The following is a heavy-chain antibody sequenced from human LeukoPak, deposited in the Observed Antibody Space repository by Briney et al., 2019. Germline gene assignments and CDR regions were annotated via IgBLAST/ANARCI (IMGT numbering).Heavy chain of an antibody. CDR1: GGSFSNYY. J-gene: IGHJ4*02. D-gene: IGHD2/OR15-2a*01. V-gene: IGHV4-59*05. CDR2: IYYSGST. Sequence: PSETLSLTCAVYGGSFSNYYWSWIRQPPGKGLEWIGSIYYSGSTYYNPSLKSRVTISVDTSKSQFSLKVTSVTAADTAVYYCARFYGGFDYWGQGTLVTVSS. CDR3: ARFYGGFDY.